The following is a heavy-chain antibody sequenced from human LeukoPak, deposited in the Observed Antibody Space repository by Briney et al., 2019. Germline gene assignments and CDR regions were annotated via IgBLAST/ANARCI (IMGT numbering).Heavy chain of an antibody. D-gene: IGHD3-10*01. CDR3: AKDAVAPGSSGDYFDY. V-gene: IGHV3-23*01. J-gene: IGHJ4*02. CDR1: GFTFNNYA. Sequence: GGSLRLSCAASGFTFNNYAMSWVRQAPGKGLEWVSTITASGGSTYYADSVKGRFTIPRDNSKNTLYLLMNSLRAEDTAVYYCAKDAVAPGSSGDYFDYWGQGTLVTVSS. CDR2: ITASGGST.